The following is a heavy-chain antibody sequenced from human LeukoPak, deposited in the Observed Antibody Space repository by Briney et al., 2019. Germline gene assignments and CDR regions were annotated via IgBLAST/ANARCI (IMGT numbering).Heavy chain of an antibody. Sequence: PSETLSLTCTVSGGSISSYYWSWIRQPPGKGLEWIGYVYYTGSTNYNPSLKSRVTISVDTSKNQFSLKLSSVTAADTAVYYCARHQTGSYSIYYFDYWGQGTLVTVSS. CDR1: GGSISSYY. CDR3: ARHQTGSYSIYYFDY. D-gene: IGHD3-10*01. V-gene: IGHV4-59*08. J-gene: IGHJ4*02. CDR2: VYYTGST.